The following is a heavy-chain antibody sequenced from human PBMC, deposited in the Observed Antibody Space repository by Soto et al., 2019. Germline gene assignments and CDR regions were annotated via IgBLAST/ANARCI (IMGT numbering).Heavy chain of an antibody. D-gene: IGHD4-17*01. CDR2: INHSGST. V-gene: IGHV4-34*01. Sequence: PSETLSLTCAVYGGSFSGYYWSWIRQPPGKGLEWIGEINHSGSTNYNPSLKSRVTISVDTSKNQFSLKLSSVTAADTAEYYCASNPYGGNSGNWFDPWGQGTLVTVSS. J-gene: IGHJ5*02. CDR1: GGSFSGYY. CDR3: ASNPYGGNSGNWFDP.